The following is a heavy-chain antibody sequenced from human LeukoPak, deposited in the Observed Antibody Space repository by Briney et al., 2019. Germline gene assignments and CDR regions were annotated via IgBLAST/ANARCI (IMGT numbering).Heavy chain of an antibody. D-gene: IGHD2-2*01. J-gene: IGHJ6*03. Sequence: GGSLRLSCAASGFTFSSYWMSWVRQAPGKGLEWVANIKHDGSEKYYVDSVKGRFTLSRDNAKNSLYLQMNSLRAEDTAVYYCARDQTGPTGSNIVVVPAAMSYYYYMDVWGKGTTVTVSS. V-gene: IGHV3-7*01. CDR3: ARDQTGPTGSNIVVVPAAMSYYYYMDV. CDR2: IKHDGSEK. CDR1: GFTFSSYW.